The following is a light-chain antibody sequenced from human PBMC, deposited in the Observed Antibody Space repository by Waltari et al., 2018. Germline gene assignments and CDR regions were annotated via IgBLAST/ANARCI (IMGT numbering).Light chain of an antibody. CDR3: QQRSIWPLT. CDR1: ESVFGD. Sequence: EIVLTQSPATLSVSPGERATLSGRASESVFGDLAWYQQKPGNAPRLLICDTFKRATGIPARFSGSGYGTDFTLTINSLETEDFALYYCQQRSIWPLTFGGGTKVDVK. V-gene: IGKV3-11*01. CDR2: DTF. J-gene: IGKJ4*01.